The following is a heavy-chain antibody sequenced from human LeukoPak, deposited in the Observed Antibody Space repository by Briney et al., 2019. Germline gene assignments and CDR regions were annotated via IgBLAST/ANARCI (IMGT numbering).Heavy chain of an antibody. CDR2: ISSSSDYI. D-gene: IGHD2/OR15-2a*01. J-gene: IGHJ4*02. CDR3: ARDWFHAIDY. Sequence: PGGSLRLSCAASGFTFSSYNMNWVRQAPGKGLEWVSSISSSSDYIYYADSVKGRFTISRDNAKNTLYLQMNSLRDEDTAVYYCARDWFHAIDYWGQGTLVTVSS. CDR1: GFTFSSYN. V-gene: IGHV3-21*01.